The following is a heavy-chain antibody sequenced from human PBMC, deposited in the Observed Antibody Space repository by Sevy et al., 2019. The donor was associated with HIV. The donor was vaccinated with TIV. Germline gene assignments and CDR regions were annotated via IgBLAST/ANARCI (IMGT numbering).Heavy chain of an antibody. J-gene: IGHJ4*02. D-gene: IGHD2-8*01. Sequence: GGSLRLSCGASGFTFSNAWMTWVRQAPGKGLEWVGRIKSKSEVGTTDYAAPVKGRFTISRDDSKYTLYLQMNSLKSDDTAVYYCTINRGYCSDGVYREYFDSWGQGTLVTVSS. CDR2: IKSKSEVGTT. CDR3: TINRGYCSDGVYREYFDS. CDR1: GFTFSNAW. V-gene: IGHV3-15*01.